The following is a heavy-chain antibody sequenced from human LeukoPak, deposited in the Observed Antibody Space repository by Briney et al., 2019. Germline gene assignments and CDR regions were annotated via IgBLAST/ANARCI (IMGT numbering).Heavy chain of an antibody. CDR2: INSDGSST. CDR3: ARVYDSSGYYPDDAFDI. D-gene: IGHD3-22*01. V-gene: IGHV3-74*01. Sequence: GGSLRLSCAASGFTFSSYWMHWVRQAPGKGLVWVSRINSDGSSTSYADSVKGRFTISRDNAKNTLYLQMNSLGAEDTAVYYCARVYDSSGYYPDDAFDIWGQGTMVTVSS. J-gene: IGHJ3*02. CDR1: GFTFSSYW.